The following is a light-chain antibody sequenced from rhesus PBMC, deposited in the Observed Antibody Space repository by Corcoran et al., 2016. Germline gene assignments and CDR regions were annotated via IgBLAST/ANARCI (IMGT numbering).Light chain of an antibody. V-gene: IGKV1-28*01. CDR1: QGISSY. Sequence: DIQMTQSPSSLSASVGDTVTITCRASQGISSYLNWFQQKPGKVPKLLIYAASSLESGVPSRFSGCGSGTEFTLTISSLKPEDFAAYYCLQHNSCPWTFGHGTKVEIK. CDR3: LQHNSCPWT. CDR2: AAS. J-gene: IGKJ1*01.